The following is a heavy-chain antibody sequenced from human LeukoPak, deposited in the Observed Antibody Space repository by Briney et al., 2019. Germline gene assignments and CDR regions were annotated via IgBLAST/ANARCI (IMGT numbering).Heavy chain of an antibody. Sequence: GASVKVSCKASGYTFTSYGISWVRQAPGQGLEWMGWISAYNGNTNYAQKLQGRVTMTTDTSTSTAYMELRSLRSDDTAVYYCARDLMSGELLWFGENGDQQRMDVWGQGTTVTVSS. D-gene: IGHD3-10*01. J-gene: IGHJ6*02. V-gene: IGHV1-18*01. CDR1: GYTFTSYG. CDR3: ARDLMSGELLWFGENGDQQRMDV. CDR2: ISAYNGNT.